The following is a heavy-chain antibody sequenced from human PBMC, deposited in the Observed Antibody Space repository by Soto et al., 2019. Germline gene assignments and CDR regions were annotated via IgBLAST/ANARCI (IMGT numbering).Heavy chain of an antibody. Sequence: SETLSLTCTVSCGSISSYYWSWIRQPAGKGLEWIGRIYTSGSTNYNPSLKSRVTMSVDTSKNQFSLKLSSVTAADTAVYYCARVGKLELQGGAFDIWGQGTMVTVSS. CDR2: IYTSGST. CDR3: ARVGKLELQGGAFDI. CDR1: CGSISSYY. V-gene: IGHV4-4*07. D-gene: IGHD1-7*01. J-gene: IGHJ3*02.